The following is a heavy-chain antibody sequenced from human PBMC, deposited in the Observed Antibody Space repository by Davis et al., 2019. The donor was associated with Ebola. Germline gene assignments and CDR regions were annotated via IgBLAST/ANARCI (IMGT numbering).Heavy chain of an antibody. CDR3: ARLLWFGELNNWYFDL. D-gene: IGHD3-10*01. CDR1: GGSISSYY. J-gene: IGHJ2*01. V-gene: IGHV4-59*01. Sequence: PSETLSLTCTVSGGSISSYYWSWIRQPPGKGLEWIGYIYYSGSTNYNTSLKSRVTISVDTSKNQFSLKLSSVTAADTAVYYCARLLWFGELNNWYFDLWGRGTLVTVSS. CDR2: IYYSGST.